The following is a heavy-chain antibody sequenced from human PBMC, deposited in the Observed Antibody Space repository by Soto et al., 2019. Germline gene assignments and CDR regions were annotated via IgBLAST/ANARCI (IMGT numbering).Heavy chain of an antibody. Sequence: ASVKVSCKASGYTFSTYLVHWVRQAPGQGLEWMGIINPSGGSTSYAQKFQGRVTMTRDTSTSTVYMELSSLRSEDTAVYYCARDYYDGTGYSGYYYYGMDVWGQGTTVTVSS. D-gene: IGHD3-22*01. CDR1: GYTFSTYL. CDR2: INPSGGST. CDR3: ARDYYDGTGYSGYYYYGMDV. V-gene: IGHV1-46*01. J-gene: IGHJ6*02.